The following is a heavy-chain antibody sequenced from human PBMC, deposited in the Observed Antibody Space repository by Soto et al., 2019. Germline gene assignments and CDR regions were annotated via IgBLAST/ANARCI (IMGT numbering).Heavy chain of an antibody. CDR2: INPNSGGT. V-gene: IGHV1-2*04. Sequence: ASVKVSCKASGYTFTGYYMHWVRQAPGQGLEWMGWINPNSGGTNYAQKFQGWVTMTRDTSISTAYMELSRLRSDDTAVYYCARGQEAITFGGVITSIDYWGQGTLVTVSS. CDR1: GYTFTGYY. J-gene: IGHJ4*02. D-gene: IGHD3-16*02. CDR3: ARGQEAITFGGVITSIDY.